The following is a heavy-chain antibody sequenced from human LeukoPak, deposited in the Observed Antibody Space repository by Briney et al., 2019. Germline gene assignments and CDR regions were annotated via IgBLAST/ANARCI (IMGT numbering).Heavy chain of an antibody. CDR1: GGSISSGSYY. D-gene: IGHD3-3*01. J-gene: IGHJ4*02. Sequence: SQTLSLTCTVSGGSISSGSYYWSWIRQSAGKGLEWIGRVYSGGGTNYNPSLKSRVTISVDTSKNQFSLNLTSVTAADTAVYYCARAIYDFWSGYYSDYWGQGTLVTVSS. CDR3: ARAIYDFWSGYYSDY. CDR2: VYSGGGT. V-gene: IGHV4-61*02.